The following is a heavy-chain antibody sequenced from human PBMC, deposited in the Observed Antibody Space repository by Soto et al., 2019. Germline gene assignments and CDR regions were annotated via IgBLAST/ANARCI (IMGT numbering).Heavy chain of an antibody. Sequence: QVQLVQSGAEVKKPGSSVKVSCKTSGGSFSTYMTNWVRQAPGQGLEWMGGIIPIFGTVNYAQKFEGRVTISADGSTSTAYMDLSSLRAADTAVYYCARGDSRGYGMDVWGQGTTVTVSS. J-gene: IGHJ6*02. CDR2: IIPIFGTV. CDR3: ARGDSRGYGMDV. D-gene: IGHD3-10*01. CDR1: GGSFSTYM. V-gene: IGHV1-69*12.